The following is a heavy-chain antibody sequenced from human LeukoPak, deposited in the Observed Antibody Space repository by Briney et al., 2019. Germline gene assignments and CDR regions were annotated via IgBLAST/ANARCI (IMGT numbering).Heavy chain of an antibody. CDR1: GFTFSAYW. CDR2: INSDGSST. Sequence: HPGGSLRLSCAASGFTFSAYWMHWVRQSPGKGLVWVSRINSDGSSTDYADSVKGRFTISRDIAKSTLYLQMNSLRAEDTAVYYCARVATTSSKWSLDYWGQGTLVTVSS. J-gene: IGHJ4*02. V-gene: IGHV3-74*01. CDR3: ARVATTSSKWSLDY. D-gene: IGHD2-2*01.